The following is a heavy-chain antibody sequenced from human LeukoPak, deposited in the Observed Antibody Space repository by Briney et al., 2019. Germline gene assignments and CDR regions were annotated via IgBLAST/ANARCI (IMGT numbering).Heavy chain of an antibody. CDR1: GYTFTGYY. CDR2: INPNSGGT. V-gene: IGHV1-2*02. J-gene: IGHJ4*02. CDR3: ARASGDILTGYSSYFDY. Sequence: ASVKVSCKASGYTFTGYYMHWVRQAPGQGLEWMGWINPNSGGTNYAQKFQGRVTMTRDTSISTAYMELSRLRSDDTAVYTCARASGDILTGYSSYFDYWGQGTLVTVSS. D-gene: IGHD3-9*01.